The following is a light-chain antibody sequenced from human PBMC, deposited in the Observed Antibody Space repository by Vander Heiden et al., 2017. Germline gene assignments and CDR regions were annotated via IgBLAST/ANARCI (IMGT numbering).Light chain of an antibody. CDR1: SSNSGAVYD. CDR3: QYYDSSYVF. J-gene: IGLJ2*01. CDR2: GTS. V-gene: IGLV1-40*01. Sequence: QSVLTQPPSVSGAPRQMVTISCTGSSSNSGAVYDVHWYQQLPGTAPQLLIYGTSNRPSGVPDRFSGSKSVTSASLAITGLQAEDEDDYYCQYYDSSYVFFGGGTKLIVL.